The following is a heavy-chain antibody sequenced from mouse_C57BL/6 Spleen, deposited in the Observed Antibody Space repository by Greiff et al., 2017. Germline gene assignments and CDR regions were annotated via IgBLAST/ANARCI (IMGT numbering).Heavy chain of an antibody. V-gene: IGHV5-6*01. CDR1: GFTFSSYG. J-gene: IGHJ2*01. CDR3: ARHRGDYFDY. CDR2: IRSGGSCT. Sequence: EVQGVESGGDLVKPGGSLKISCAASGFTFSSYGMTWVSQTPDKRLEWVATIRSGGSCTNYPDSVKGRVTLSRDNAKNTLYLHMSSLKSEDTAMYYCARHRGDYFDYWGQGTTLTVSS.